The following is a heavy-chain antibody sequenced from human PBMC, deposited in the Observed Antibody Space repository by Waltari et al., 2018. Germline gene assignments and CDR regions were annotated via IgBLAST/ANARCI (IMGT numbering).Heavy chain of an antibody. CDR1: GGSISSSSYY. Sequence: QLQLQESGPGLVKPSETLSLTCTVSGGSISSSSYYWGWIRQPPGKGLEWLGSIYYSGSPYNNPSLKSRVTISVDTSKNQFSLKLSSVTAADTAVYYCARQAGAGTYYWGQGTLVTVSS. D-gene: IGHD6-19*01. CDR2: IYYSGSP. CDR3: ARQAGAGTYY. J-gene: IGHJ4*02. V-gene: IGHV4-39*01.